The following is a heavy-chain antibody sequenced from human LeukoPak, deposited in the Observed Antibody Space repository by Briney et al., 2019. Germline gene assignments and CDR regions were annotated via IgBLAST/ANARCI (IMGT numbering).Heavy chain of an antibody. Sequence: GGSLRLSCAASGFTFSSYEMNWVRQAPGKGLEWVSYISTSGRTMYYADSLKGRFTISRDNAKSSLYLQMNSLRAEDTAVYYCARTSSFDYWGQGTLVAVSS. CDR1: GFTFSSYE. J-gene: IGHJ4*02. CDR2: ISTSGRTM. V-gene: IGHV3-48*03. CDR3: ARTSSFDY.